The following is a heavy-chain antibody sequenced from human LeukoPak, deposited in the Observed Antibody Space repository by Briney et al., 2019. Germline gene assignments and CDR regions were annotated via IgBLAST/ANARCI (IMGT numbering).Heavy chain of an antibody. J-gene: IGHJ3*02. Sequence: ASVKVSCKASGYTFTGYYLHWVRQAPGQGLEWMGRINPNSGGTNYAQKFQGRVTMTRDTSISTAYMELSRLRSDDTAVYYCARRGSYFYDSGTYPSDAFDIWGQGTMVTVSS. CDR3: ARRGSYFYDSGTYPSDAFDI. CDR1: GYTFTGYY. V-gene: IGHV1-2*06. CDR2: INPNSGGT. D-gene: IGHD3-22*01.